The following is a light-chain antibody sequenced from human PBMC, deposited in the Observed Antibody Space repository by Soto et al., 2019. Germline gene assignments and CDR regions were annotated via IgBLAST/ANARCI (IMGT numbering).Light chain of an antibody. CDR2: YDS. CDR3: QVWDSSSDHWV. Sequence: SYELTQPPSVSVAPGKTARITCGGNNIGSKSVHWYQQKPGQAPVLVIYYDSDRPSGIPEQFSGSNSGNTATLTISRVEAGDEADYYCQVWDSSSDHWVFGGGTKVTVL. J-gene: IGLJ3*02. CDR1: NIGSKS. V-gene: IGLV3-21*04.